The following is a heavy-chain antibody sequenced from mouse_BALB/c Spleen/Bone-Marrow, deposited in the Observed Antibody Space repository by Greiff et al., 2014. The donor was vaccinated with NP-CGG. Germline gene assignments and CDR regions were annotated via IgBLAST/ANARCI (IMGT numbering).Heavy chain of an antibody. CDR1: GYIFTNYF. J-gene: IGHJ1*01. D-gene: IGHD1-2*01. Sequence: QVQLQQSGAELVKPGASVKLSCRVSGYIFTNYFVYWVKQRPGQGLEWIGEINPSNDTPNFNEKFKSKATLTVDKSSSTAYMQLSSLTSEDPAVYYCTRSGYYGYGWYFDVWGAGTTVTVAS. CDR3: TRSGYYGYGWYFDV. V-gene: IGHV1S81*02. CDR2: INPSNDTP.